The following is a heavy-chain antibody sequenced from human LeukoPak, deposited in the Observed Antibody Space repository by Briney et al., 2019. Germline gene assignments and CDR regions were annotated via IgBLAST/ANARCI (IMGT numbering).Heavy chain of an antibody. CDR1: GFTFSSYW. Sequence: PGGSLRLSCAASGFTFSSYWMSWVRQAPGKGLEWVANIKQDGSEKYYVDSVKGRFTISRDNAKNSLYLQMNSLRAEDTAVYYCARDESTEITMVRGVIITRPLFDYWGQGTLVTVSS. D-gene: IGHD3-10*01. CDR3: ARDESTEITMVRGVIITRPLFDY. J-gene: IGHJ4*02. V-gene: IGHV3-7*01. CDR2: IKQDGSEK.